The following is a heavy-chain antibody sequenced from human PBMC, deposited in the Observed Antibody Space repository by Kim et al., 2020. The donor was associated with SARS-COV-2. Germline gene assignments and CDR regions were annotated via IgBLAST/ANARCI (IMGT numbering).Heavy chain of an antibody. V-gene: IGHV4-39*01. Sequence: SETLSLTCTVSGGSISSSSYYWGWIRQPPGKGLEWIGSIYYSGSTYNNPSLKSRVTISVDTSKNQFSLKLSSVTAADTAVYYCARTAYGMDVWGQGTTVTVSS. CDR1: GGSISSSSYY. J-gene: IGHJ6*02. CDR2: IYYSGST. CDR3: ARTAYGMDV.